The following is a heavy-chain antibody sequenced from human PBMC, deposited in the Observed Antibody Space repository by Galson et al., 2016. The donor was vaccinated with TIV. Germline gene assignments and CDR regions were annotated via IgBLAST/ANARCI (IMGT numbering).Heavy chain of an antibody. CDR2: TYCTSKWNT. CDR1: GDSVSGHTAA. J-gene: IGHJ6*02. Sequence: CAISGDSVSGHTAAWNWVRQSPSRGLEWLGRTYCTSKWNTDYAVSVKGRIIIRPDTSMNQVSLQLSSVIPDDTAVYYCSRGNWNYGMGGAMDVWGRGTTVTVSS. CDR3: SRGNWNYGMGGAMDV. D-gene: IGHD1-7*01. V-gene: IGHV6-1*01.